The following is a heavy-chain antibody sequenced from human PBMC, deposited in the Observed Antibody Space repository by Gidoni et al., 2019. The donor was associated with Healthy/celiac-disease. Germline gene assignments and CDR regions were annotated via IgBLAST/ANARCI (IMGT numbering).Heavy chain of an antibody. Sequence: QVQLVESGGDVVQPGRSLRLSCAGSGFTFSSYGMHWVRQAPGKGLEWVAVISYDEFKNNHADSVKGRFTISRDNSKNTLYLQMNSLRAEDTAVYYCAKEPFRGATAYGMDVWGQGTTVTVSS. D-gene: IGHD1-26*01. CDR2: ISYDEFKN. J-gene: IGHJ6*02. CDR1: GFTFSSYG. V-gene: IGHV3-30*18. CDR3: AKEPFRGATAYGMDV.